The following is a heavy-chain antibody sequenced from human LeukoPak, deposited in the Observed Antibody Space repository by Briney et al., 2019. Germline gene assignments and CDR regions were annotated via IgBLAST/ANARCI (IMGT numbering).Heavy chain of an antibody. CDR2: INHSGST. J-gene: IGHJ4*02. CDR3: ASLPITMVRGDY. D-gene: IGHD3-10*01. V-gene: IGHV4-34*01. Sequence: PSETLSLTCAVYGGSFSGYYWSWIRQPPGKGLEWIGEINHSGSTNYNPSLKSRVTISVDTSKNQFSLKLSSVTAADTAVYYCASLPITMVRGDYWGQGTLVTVSS. CDR1: GGSFSGYY.